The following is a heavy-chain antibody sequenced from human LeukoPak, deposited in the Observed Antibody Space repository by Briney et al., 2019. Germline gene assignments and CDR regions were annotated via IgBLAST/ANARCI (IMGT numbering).Heavy chain of an antibody. Sequence: GGSLRLSCAASGFTFSSYWMSWVRQAPGQGLEWVVNIKQDGSEKYYVDSVKGRFTISRDNAKNSLYLQMNSLRAEDTAVYYCARDQRYCSSSSCPWEPFDYWGQGTLVTVSS. V-gene: IGHV3-7*05. CDR3: ARDQRYCSSSSCPWEPFDY. J-gene: IGHJ4*02. CDR1: GFTFSSYW. CDR2: IKQDGSEK. D-gene: IGHD2-2*01.